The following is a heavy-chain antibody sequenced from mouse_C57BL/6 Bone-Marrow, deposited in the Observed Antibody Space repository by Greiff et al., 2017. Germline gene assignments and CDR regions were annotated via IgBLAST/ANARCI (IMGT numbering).Heavy chain of an antibody. CDR1: GYAFTNYL. D-gene: IGHD2-13*01. CDR2: INPGSGGT. Sequence: QVQLQQSGAELVRPGTSVKVSCKASGYAFTNYLIEWVKQRPGQGLEWIGVINPGSGGTNYNEKFKGKAKLTADKSSSTAYMQLSSLTSEDSAVYFCARLVTGYFDVWGTGTTVTVSS. CDR3: ARLVTGYFDV. J-gene: IGHJ1*03. V-gene: IGHV1-54*01.